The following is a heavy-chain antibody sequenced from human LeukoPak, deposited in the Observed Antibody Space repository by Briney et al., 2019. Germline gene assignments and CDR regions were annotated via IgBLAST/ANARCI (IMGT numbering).Heavy chain of an antibody. CDR1: GFTFSSYS. Sequence: PGGSLRLSCAASGFTFSSYSMNWVRQAPGKGLGWVSYISSSSSTIYYADSVKGRFTISRDNAKNSLYLQMNSLRAEDTAVYYCARDRDYDFWSGYISAFDYWGQGTLVTVSS. CDR3: ARDRDYDFWSGYISAFDY. J-gene: IGHJ4*02. D-gene: IGHD3-3*01. CDR2: ISSSSSTI. V-gene: IGHV3-48*01.